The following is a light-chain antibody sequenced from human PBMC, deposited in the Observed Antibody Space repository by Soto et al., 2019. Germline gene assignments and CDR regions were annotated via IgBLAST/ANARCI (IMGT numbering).Light chain of an antibody. CDR1: QSVSSSY. CDR3: QQYGSSPTYT. CDR2: GAS. J-gene: IGKJ1*01. Sequence: EIVLTQSPGTLSLSPGERATLSCRASQSVSSSYLAWYQQKPGQAPRLLIYGASSRATGIPDRFSGSGSGTDFTLTISRLEPEDFVVYYCQQYGSSPTYTFGQGTKWIS. V-gene: IGKV3-20*01.